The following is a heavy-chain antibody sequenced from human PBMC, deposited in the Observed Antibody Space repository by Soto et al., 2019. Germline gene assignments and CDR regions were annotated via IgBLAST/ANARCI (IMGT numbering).Heavy chain of an antibody. J-gene: IGHJ6*02. D-gene: IGHD3-10*01. CDR2: ISSSGSTI. CDR1: GFTFRDYY. V-gene: IGHV3-11*01. CDR3: ASGYDYGSGDIYYGMDV. Sequence: QVQLVESGGGLVKPGGSLRLSCAASGFTFRDYYMSRIRQAPVKGLEWVSYISSSGSTIYYADSVKGRFTISRDNAKNSLYLQMNSLRAEDTAVYYCASGYDYGSGDIYYGMDVWGQGTTVTVSS.